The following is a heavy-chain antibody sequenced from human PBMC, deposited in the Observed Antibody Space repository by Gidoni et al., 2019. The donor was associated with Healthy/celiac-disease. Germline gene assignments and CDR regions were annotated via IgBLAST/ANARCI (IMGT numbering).Heavy chain of an antibody. V-gene: IGHV1-8*01. CDR3: ARPLWGSDAFDI. CDR2: MNPNSGNT. CDR1: GSTFTIYD. J-gene: IGHJ3*02. Sequence: QVQLVQSGPEVKKPGASVKVSCTASGSTFTIYDINWVRPATGQGLEWSGWMNPNSGNTGYAQKFQGRVTMTRNTAISTAYMELSSLRSEDTAVYYCARPLWGSDAFDIWGQGTMVTVSS. D-gene: IGHD2-21*01.